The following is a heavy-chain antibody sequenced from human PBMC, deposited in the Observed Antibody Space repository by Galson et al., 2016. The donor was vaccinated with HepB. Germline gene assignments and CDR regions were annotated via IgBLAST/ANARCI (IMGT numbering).Heavy chain of an antibody. J-gene: IGHJ5*02. CDR3: TDGGGIAAAARGLNH. Sequence: SLRLSCAASGFTFSDHAMSWFRQAPGKGLEWVGFIGSKAYGGTTDFAASVKDRFTISRDDPKSSAYLQMISLKIEGTAVYYCTDGGGIAAAARGLNHWGQGTLVTVSS. V-gene: IGHV3-49*03. CDR2: IGSKAYGGTT. D-gene: IGHD6-13*01. CDR1: GFTFSDHA.